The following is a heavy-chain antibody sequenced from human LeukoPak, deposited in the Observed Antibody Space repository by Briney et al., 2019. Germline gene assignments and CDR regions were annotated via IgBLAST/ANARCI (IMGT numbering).Heavy chain of an antibody. CDR1: GFTFSSYS. CDR2: ISTGSSTI. V-gene: IGHV3-48*01. J-gene: IGHJ4*02. CDR3: ARGLAAAGLYFDY. D-gene: IGHD6-13*01. Sequence: GGSLRLSCAASGFTFSSYSMIWLRQAPAKGLEWVSYISTGSSTIYYADSVKGRFTISRDNSKSTLYLQMNSLRAEDTAVYYCARGLAAAGLYFDYWGQGTLVTVSS.